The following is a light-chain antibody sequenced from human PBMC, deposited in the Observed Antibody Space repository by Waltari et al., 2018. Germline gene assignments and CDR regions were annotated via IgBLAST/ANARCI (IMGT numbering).Light chain of an antibody. CDR3: QQYNDYLGT. J-gene: IGKJ1*01. CDR1: QSMGRW. V-gene: IGKV1-5*03. CDR2: EAS. Sequence: IQMTQSPAARSASGGDRVIVTCRASQSMGRWLAWYQQKPGKAPRLLIFEASTLETGVPSRFSGSGSGTEFTLTIRSLQPDDFATYFCQQYNDYLGTFGQGTRVYIK.